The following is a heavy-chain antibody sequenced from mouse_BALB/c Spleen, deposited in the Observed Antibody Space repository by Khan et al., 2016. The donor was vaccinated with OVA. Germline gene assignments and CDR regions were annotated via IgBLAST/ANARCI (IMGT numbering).Heavy chain of an antibody. CDR1: GFSLTDYG. CDR2: IWGGGTR. D-gene: IGHD4-1*01. Sequence: QVQLKESGPGLVAPSQSLSITCTVSGFSLTDYGVGWSRQPPGKDLEWPGVIWGGGTRQYNSATKSRLSLSKDSSKRQAFLKMNRMQTDHTAMYSGAKLLWAHYYAMDYWGQGTSVTVSS. J-gene: IGHJ4*01. CDR3: AKLLWAHYYAMDY. V-gene: IGHV2-6-5*01.